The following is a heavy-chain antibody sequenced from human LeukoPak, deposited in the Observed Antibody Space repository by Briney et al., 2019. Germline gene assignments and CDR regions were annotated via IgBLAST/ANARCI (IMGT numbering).Heavy chain of an antibody. CDR3: AKDQGFLEWLFEPYFDY. D-gene: IGHD3-3*01. CDR2: IYYSGST. J-gene: IGHJ4*02. Sequence: PSETLSLTCTVSGGSISSYYWSWIRQPPGKGLEWIGYIYYSGSTNYNPSLKSRVTISVDTSKNQFSLKLSSVTAADTAVYYCAKDQGFLEWLFEPYFDYWGQGTLVTVSS. V-gene: IGHV4-59*01. CDR1: GGSISSYY.